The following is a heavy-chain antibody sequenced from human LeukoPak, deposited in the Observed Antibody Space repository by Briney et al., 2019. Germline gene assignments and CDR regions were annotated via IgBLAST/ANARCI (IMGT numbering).Heavy chain of an antibody. CDR3: ARAVSGRFDY. D-gene: IGHD6-19*01. CDR2: IYYSGST. V-gene: IGHV4-31*03. CDR1: SGSISSCGYY. J-gene: IGHJ4*02. Sequence: SETLSLTCTVSSGSISSCGYYWSWIRQHPGKGLEWIGYIYYSGSTYYNPSLKSRVTISVDTSKNQFSLKLSSVTAADTAIYYCARAVSGRFDYWGQGTLVTVSS.